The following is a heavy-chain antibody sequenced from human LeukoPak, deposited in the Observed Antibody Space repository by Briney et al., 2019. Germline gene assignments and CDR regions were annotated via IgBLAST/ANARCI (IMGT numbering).Heavy chain of an antibody. CDR1: GFTFSSYS. J-gene: IGHJ4*02. CDR3: ARDRHYYGSGSPPYYFEY. V-gene: IGHV3-21*01. CDR2: ISSSSSYI. D-gene: IGHD3-10*01. Sequence: GGSLRLSCAASGFTFSSYSMNWVRQAPGKGLEWVSSISSSSSYIYYADSVKGRFTISRDNAKNSLYLQMNSLRAEDTAVYYCARDRHYYGSGSPPYYFEYWGQGTLVTVSS.